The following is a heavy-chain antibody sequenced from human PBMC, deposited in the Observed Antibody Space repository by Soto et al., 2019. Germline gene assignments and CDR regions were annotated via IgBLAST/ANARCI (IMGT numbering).Heavy chain of an antibody. CDR1: GGTISSWY. Sequence: SETLSLTCTVSGGTISSWYWSWIRQPPGKGLEWIGYIYHSGSTYYNPSLKSRVTISVDRSKNQFSLKLSSVTAADTAVYYCARGVGAAAGTRYFDYWGQGTLVTVSS. CDR2: IYHSGST. CDR3: ARGVGAAAGTRYFDY. J-gene: IGHJ4*02. V-gene: IGHV4-59*12. D-gene: IGHD6-13*01.